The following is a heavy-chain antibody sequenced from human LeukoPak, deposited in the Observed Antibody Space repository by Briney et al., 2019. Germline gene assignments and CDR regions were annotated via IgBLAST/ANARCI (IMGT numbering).Heavy chain of an antibody. J-gene: IGHJ4*02. CDR1: GGTFSSYA. V-gene: IGHV1-69*13. D-gene: IGHD3-10*01. CDR3: ARDSYYGSASYYFDY. Sequence: ASVKVSCKASGGTFSSYAISWVRQAPGQGLEWMGGIIPIFGTANYAQKFQGRVTITADESTSTAYMELSSLRSEDTAVYYCARDSYYGSASYYFDYWGQGTLVTVSS. CDR2: IIPIFGTA.